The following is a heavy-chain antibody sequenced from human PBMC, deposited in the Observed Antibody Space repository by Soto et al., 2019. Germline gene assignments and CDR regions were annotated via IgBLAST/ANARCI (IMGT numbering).Heavy chain of an antibody. Sequence: KPSETLSLTCGVSDSSINSNYYWLWIRQPPGNGLEWIWAIHHSGTTYYTASLKIRVTISRDTSKNHFSLRLTSVTAADTAVYYCARTHSGSYYSVFNXWGRVSLFTVSX. D-gene: IGHD1-26*01. CDR3: ARTHSGSYYSVFNX. V-gene: IGHV4-38-2*01. J-gene: IGHJ4*02. CDR1: DSSINSNYY. CDR2: IHHSGTT.